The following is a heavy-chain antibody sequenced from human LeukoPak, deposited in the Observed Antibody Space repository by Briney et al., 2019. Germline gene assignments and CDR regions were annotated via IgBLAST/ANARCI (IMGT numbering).Heavy chain of an antibody. J-gene: IGHJ4*02. CDR3: AKGHSAYGTGFDC. CDR2: VSGGGGTT. CDR1: GFTFNNYA. V-gene: IGHV3-23*01. Sequence: GGSLRLSCAASGFTFNNYAMSWVRQAPGKGLEWVSTVSGGGGTTYYADSVKGRFTISRDNSKNTVYLQMNSPRAEDTAVYYCAKGHSAYGTGFDCWGQGTLVTVSS. D-gene: IGHD5-12*01.